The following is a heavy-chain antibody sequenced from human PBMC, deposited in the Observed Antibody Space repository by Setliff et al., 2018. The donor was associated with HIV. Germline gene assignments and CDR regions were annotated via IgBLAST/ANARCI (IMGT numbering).Heavy chain of an antibody. Sequence: SETLSLTCTVSGGSISSSSYYWGWIRQPPGKGLEWIGSIYYSGSTYYNPSLKSRVTISVDTSKNQLSLKLSSVTAADTAVYYCARLGSDYYDSSGYLYYFDYWGQGTLVTVSS. J-gene: IGHJ4*02. D-gene: IGHD3-22*01. V-gene: IGHV4-39*01. CDR2: IYYSGST. CDR3: ARLGSDYYDSSGYLYYFDY. CDR1: GGSISSSSYY.